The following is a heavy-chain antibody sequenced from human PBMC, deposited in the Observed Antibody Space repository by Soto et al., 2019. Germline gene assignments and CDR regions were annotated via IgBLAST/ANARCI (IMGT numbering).Heavy chain of an antibody. D-gene: IGHD2-8*01. J-gene: IGHJ5*02. V-gene: IGHV4-31*03. CDR2: IYYSGNT. CDR1: GASISSGAYF. CDR3: ARVFCTTSTCFFPGWFDP. Sequence: PSETLSLTCTVSGASISSGAYFWSWIRQHPERGLEWIGNIYYSGNTYYNPSLRSRVTISIDTSQNHFSLRLNSVTAADTAIYYCARVFCTTSTCFFPGWFDPWGQGALVTVSS.